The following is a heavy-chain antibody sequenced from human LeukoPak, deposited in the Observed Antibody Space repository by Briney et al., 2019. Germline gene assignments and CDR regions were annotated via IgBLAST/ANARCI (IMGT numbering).Heavy chain of an antibody. CDR1: GFIFSSYS. D-gene: IGHD3-9*01. CDR3: ARDYFRAFMDV. CDR2: ISSSSSTI. J-gene: IGHJ6*02. V-gene: IGHV3-48*01. Sequence: PGGSLRLSCAASGFIFSSYSMNWVRQAPGKGLEWVSYISSSSSTIYYADSVKGRFTISRDNAKNSLYLQMNSLRAEDTAVYYCARDYFRAFMDVWGQGTTVTVSS.